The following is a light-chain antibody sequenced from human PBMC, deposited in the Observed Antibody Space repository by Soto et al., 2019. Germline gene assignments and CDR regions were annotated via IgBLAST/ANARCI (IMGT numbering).Light chain of an antibody. V-gene: IGKV3-20*01. CDR2: GAS. CDR3: QQYGSSPIT. CDR1: QSVSSSY. J-gene: IGKJ3*01. Sequence: EIVLTQSPGTLSLSPGERETLSCRASQSVSSSYLAWYQQKPGQAPRLLIYGASSRATGIPDRFSGSGSGTDFTLTISRLEPEDFAVYYCQQYGSSPITFGPGTKVDIK.